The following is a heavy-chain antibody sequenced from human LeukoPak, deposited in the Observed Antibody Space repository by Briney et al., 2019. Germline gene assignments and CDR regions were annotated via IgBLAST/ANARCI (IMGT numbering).Heavy chain of an antibody. CDR3: ASFCSSTSCSVDY. CDR1: GGSFGGYY. Sequence: SETLSLTCAVYGGSFGGYYWSWIRQPPGKGLEWIGEINHSGSTNYNPSLKSRVTISVDTSKNQFSLKLSSVTAADTAAYYCASFCSSTSCSVDYWGQGTLVTVSS. CDR2: INHSGST. J-gene: IGHJ4*02. D-gene: IGHD2-2*01. V-gene: IGHV4-34*01.